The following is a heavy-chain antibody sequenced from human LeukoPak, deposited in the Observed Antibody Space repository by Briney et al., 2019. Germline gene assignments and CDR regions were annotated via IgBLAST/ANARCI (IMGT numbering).Heavy chain of an antibody. Sequence: WGSLRLSCAASGFTFTSYAMNWVRQAPGKGLEWVSAISVSGGSTYYAHPVKGRFTVSRDNSEDTVLLQINSLSGEDTAIYYCAKDTDVVVPEYFQYWGKGTLVTVSS. D-gene: IGHD2-2*01. CDR1: GFTFTSYA. CDR3: AKDTDVVVPEYFQY. CDR2: ISVSGGST. V-gene: IGHV3-23*01. J-gene: IGHJ1*01.